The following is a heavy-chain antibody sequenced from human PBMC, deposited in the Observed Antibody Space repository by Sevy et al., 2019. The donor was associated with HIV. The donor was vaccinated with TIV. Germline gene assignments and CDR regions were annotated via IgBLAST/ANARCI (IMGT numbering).Heavy chain of an antibody. CDR3: ARRSPMTTVIDY. CDR1: GYSFTSYW. CDR2: IYPADSDT. D-gene: IGHD4-17*01. Sequence: GESLKISCKGSGYSFTSYWIGWVRQMPGKGLEWMGIIYPADSDTRYSQSFQGQVTISADKSISTAYLQWSSLKASDTSMYYCARRSPMTTVIDYWGQGTLVTVSS. J-gene: IGHJ4*02. V-gene: IGHV5-51*01.